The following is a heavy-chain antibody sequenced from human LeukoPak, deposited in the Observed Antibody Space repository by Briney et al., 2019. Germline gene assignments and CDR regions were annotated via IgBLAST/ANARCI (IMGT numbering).Heavy chain of an antibody. D-gene: IGHD4-23*01. V-gene: IGHV3-20*04. CDR2: INWNVGST. CDR3: ARDYGGSSPFDY. Sequence: GGSLRLSCAASGFTFDDYGMSWVRQAPRKGLEWVSGINWNVGSTGYADSVKGRFTISRDNAKNSLYLQMNSLRAEDTGVYYCARDYGGSSPFDYWGQGTLVTVSS. CDR1: GFTFDDYG. J-gene: IGHJ4*02.